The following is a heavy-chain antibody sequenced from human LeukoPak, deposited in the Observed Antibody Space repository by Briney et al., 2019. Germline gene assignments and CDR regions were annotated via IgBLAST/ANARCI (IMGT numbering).Heavy chain of an antibody. CDR3: AKDRVVYCGGDCSNFDY. J-gene: IGHJ4*02. D-gene: IGHD2-21*02. CDR2: ISGSDDST. V-gene: IGHV3-23*01. Sequence: GGSLRLSCAASGFTFSRYAMSWVRQAPGKGLEWVSGISGSDDSTYYAHSVKGRFTISRDNSKNTLYLQMNSLRAEDTAVYYCAKDRVVYCGGDCSNFDYWGQGTLVTVSS. CDR1: GFTFSRYA.